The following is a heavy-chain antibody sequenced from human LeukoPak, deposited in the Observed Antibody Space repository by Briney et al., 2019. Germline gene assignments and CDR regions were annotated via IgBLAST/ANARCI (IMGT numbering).Heavy chain of an antibody. CDR3: ARGRGYCSGGSCYTRGHVVGYMDV. CDR2: INHSGST. Sequence: SETLSLTCAVYGGSFSGYYWSWIRQPPGKGLEWIGEINHSGSTNYNPSLKSRVTISVDTSKNQFSLKLSSVTAADTAVYYCARGRGYCSGGSCYTRGHVVGYMDVWGKGTTVTVSS. V-gene: IGHV4-34*01. J-gene: IGHJ6*03. D-gene: IGHD2-15*01. CDR1: GGSFSGYY.